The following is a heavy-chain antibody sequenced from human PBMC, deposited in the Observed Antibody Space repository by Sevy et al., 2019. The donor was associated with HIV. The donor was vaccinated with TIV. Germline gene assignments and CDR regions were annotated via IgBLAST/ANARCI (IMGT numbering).Heavy chain of an antibody. CDR3: AQSSSSWGGHYYFDY. CDR2: IYYSGST. CDR1: GGSISSYY. Sequence: SETLSLTCTVSGGSISSYYWSWIRQPPGKGLEWIGYIYYSGSTNYNPSLKSRVTISVDTSKNQFSLKLSSVTAADTAVYYCAQSSSSWGGHYYFDYWGQGTLVTVSS. J-gene: IGHJ4*02. D-gene: IGHD6-13*01. V-gene: IGHV4-59*01.